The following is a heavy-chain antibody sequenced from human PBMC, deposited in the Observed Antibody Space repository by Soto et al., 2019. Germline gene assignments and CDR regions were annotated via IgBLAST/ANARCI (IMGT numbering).Heavy chain of an antibody. CDR3: ARGVVAASTATYYFYGMDV. CDR1: GFTFSSYG. J-gene: IGHJ6*02. Sequence: QVQLVESGGGVVQPGRSLRLSCAASGFTFSSYGMHWVRQAPGKGLEWVSVIWYDGSSKYYADSVKGRFTISRDNSKNTLYLQMNSLRAEETAVYYCARGVVAASTATYYFYGMDVWGQGTTVTVSS. D-gene: IGHD2-15*01. V-gene: IGHV3-33*01. CDR2: IWYDGSSK.